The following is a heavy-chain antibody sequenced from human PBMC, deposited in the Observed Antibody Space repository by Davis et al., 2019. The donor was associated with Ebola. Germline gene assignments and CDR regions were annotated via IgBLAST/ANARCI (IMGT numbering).Heavy chain of an antibody. Sequence: GESLKISCAASGFTFSANTMTWVRQAPGKGLEWVAVISYDGSNKYYADSVKGRFTISRDNSKNTLYLQMNSLRAEDTAVYYCAKDTSSSGDYWGQGTLVTVSS. J-gene: IGHJ4*02. CDR3: AKDTSSSGDY. V-gene: IGHV3-30*18. CDR2: ISYDGSNK. CDR1: GFTFSANT. D-gene: IGHD6-6*01.